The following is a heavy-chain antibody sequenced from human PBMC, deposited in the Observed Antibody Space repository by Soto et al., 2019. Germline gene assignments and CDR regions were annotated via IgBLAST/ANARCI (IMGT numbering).Heavy chain of an antibody. J-gene: IGHJ5*02. D-gene: IGHD3-9*01. CDR2: IYDTGST. Sequence: SETLSLTCTVSGSDITTYYWSWLRQSPGKGLEWIGHIYDTGSTTYNPSLKSRVTISVDTSNKQFSLRLTSVTAADTAVYYCARRLIDLIWFDPWGQGTLVPVSS. V-gene: IGHV4-59*01. CDR1: GSDITTYY. CDR3: ARRLIDLIWFDP.